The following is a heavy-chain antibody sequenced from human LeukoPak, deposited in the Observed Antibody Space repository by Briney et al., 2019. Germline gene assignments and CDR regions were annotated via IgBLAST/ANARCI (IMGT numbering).Heavy chain of an antibody. D-gene: IGHD2-2*01. CDR2: ISGSGGST. CDR3: AREDCSSTSCYVVPPAYCGGDCYRGIDY. CDR1: AGSISSYY. Sequence: ETLSLTCTVSAGSISSYYWSLVRQAPGKGLEWVSAISGSGGSTYYADSVKGRFTISRDNSKNTLYLQMNSLRAEDTAVYYCAREDCSSTSCYVVPPAYCGGDCYRGIDYWGQGTLVTVSS. J-gene: IGHJ4*02. V-gene: IGHV3-23*01.